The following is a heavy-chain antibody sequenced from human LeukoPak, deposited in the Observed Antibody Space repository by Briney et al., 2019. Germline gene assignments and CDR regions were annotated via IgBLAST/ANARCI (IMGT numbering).Heavy chain of an antibody. Sequence: PSETLSLTCAVSGGSFSGFYWSWIRQPPGKGLEWIGEINHGGSTSYNPSLKSRVTISVDTSKNQFSLKLSSVTAADTAVYYCARDLDSSGYYFDYWGQGTLVTVSS. J-gene: IGHJ4*02. CDR2: INHGGST. CDR3: ARDLDSSGYYFDY. CDR1: GGSFSGFY. D-gene: IGHD3-22*01. V-gene: IGHV4-34*01.